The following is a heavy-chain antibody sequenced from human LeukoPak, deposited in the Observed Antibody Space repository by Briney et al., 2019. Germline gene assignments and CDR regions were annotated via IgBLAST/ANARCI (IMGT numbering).Heavy chain of an antibody. V-gene: IGHV5-51*01. Sequence: GESLKISCKHSEYSFPNYCIGWVRQLPGKGLEWMGIIYPDDSDTRYSPSFQGQVTISADRSISTAYLQWSSLKPSDTAMYYCAIGRGGQQLGDYWGQGTLVTVSS. J-gene: IGHJ4*02. D-gene: IGHD6-13*01. CDR1: EYSFPNYC. CDR3: AIGRGGQQLGDY. CDR2: IYPDDSDT.